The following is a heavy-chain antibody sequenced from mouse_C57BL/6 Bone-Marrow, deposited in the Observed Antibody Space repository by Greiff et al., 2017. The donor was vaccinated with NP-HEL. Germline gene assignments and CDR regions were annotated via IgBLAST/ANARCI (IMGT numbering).Heavy chain of an antibody. D-gene: IGHD2-1*01. CDR1: GFTFNTYA. J-gene: IGHJ4*01. CDR3: VRDHGNYPHYYAMDY. V-gene: IGHV10-3*01. CDR2: IRSKSSNYAT. Sequence: EVQGVESGGGLVQPKGSLKLSCAASGFTFNTYAMHWVRQAPGKGLEWVARIRSKSSNYATYYADSVKDRFTISRDDSQSMLYLQMNNLKTEDTAMYNCVRDHGNYPHYYAMDYWGQGTSVTVSS.